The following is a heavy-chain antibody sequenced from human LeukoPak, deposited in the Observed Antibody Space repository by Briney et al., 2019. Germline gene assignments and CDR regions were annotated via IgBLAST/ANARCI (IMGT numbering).Heavy chain of an antibody. CDR2: ISYDGSNK. V-gene: IGHV3-30*18. CDR1: GFTFSSYG. D-gene: IGHD3-3*01. J-gene: IGHJ6*02. Sequence: PGGSLRLSCAAPGFTFSSYGMHWVRQAPGKGLEWVAVISYDGSNKYYADSVKGRFTISRDNSKNTLYLQMNSLRAEDTAVYYCAKELGDFWSGYYGMDVWGQGTTVTVSS. CDR3: AKELGDFWSGYYGMDV.